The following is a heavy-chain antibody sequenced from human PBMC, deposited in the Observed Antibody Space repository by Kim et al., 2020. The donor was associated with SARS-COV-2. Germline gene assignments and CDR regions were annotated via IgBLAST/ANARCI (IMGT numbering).Heavy chain of an antibody. CDR2: IYYSGST. D-gene: IGHD2-2*01. CDR1: GGFISSYY. J-gene: IGHJ5*02. Sequence: SETLSLTCTVSGGFISSYYWSWIRQPPGKGLEWIGYIYYSGSTNYNPSLKSRVTISVDTSKNQFSLKLSSVTAADTAVYYCARGTWSGTWFDPWGHGTL. CDR3: ARGTWSGTWFDP. V-gene: IGHV4-59*13.